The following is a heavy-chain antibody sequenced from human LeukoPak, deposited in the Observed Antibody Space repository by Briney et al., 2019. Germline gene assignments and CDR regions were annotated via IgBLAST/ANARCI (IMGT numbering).Heavy chain of an antibody. CDR2: ISYGGSNK. J-gene: IGHJ4*02. CDR1: GFTFSSYG. Sequence: GGSLRLSCAASGFTFSSYGMHWVRQAPGKGLEWVAVISYGGSNKYYADSVKGRFTISRDNSKNTLYLQMNSLRAEDTAVYYCAKCFPGDPFDYWGQGTLVTVSS. D-gene: IGHD7-27*01. V-gene: IGHV3-30*18. CDR3: AKCFPGDPFDY.